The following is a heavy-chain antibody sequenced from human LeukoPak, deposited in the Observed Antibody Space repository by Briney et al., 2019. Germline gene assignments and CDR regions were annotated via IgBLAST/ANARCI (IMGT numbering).Heavy chain of an antibody. CDR3: VRLRRNSDRSGYYYYYDY. V-gene: IGHV3-21*01. CDR1: GYTFIDFS. D-gene: IGHD3-22*01. Sequence: SGGSLRLSCAASGYTFIDFSVNWVRQAPGKGLEWVSSISVRSNYRYYADSVRGRFTISRDDARDSLFLQMNSLRAEDTAVYFCVRLRRNSDRSGYYYYYDYWGQGTLVTVSS. J-gene: IGHJ4*02. CDR2: ISVRSNYR.